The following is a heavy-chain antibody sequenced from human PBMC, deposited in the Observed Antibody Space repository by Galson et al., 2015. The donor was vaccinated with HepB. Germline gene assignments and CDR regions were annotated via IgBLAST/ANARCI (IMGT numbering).Heavy chain of an antibody. CDR1: GYTFTSYD. J-gene: IGHJ2*01. D-gene: IGHD3-3*01. V-gene: IGHV1-8*01. CDR2: MNPNSGNT. Sequence: SVKVSCKASGYTFTSYDINWVRQATGQGLEWMGWMNPNSGNTGYAQKFQGRVTMARNTSISTAYMELSSLRSEDTAVYYCARVYYYDFWSGYPNWYFDLWGRGTLVTVSS. CDR3: ARVYYYDFWSGYPNWYFDL.